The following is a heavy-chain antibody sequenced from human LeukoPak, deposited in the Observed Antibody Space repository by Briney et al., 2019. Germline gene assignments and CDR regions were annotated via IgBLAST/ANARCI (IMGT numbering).Heavy chain of an antibody. CDR2: INHSGST. CDR3: ARGRRITMIVVRRGPFEY. V-gene: IGHV4-34*01. D-gene: IGHD3-22*01. Sequence: SETLSLTCAVYGGSFSGYYWSWIRQPPGKGLEWIGEINHSGSTNYNPSLKSRVTISVDTSKNQFSLKLSSVTAADTAVYYCARGRRITMIVVRRGPFEYWGQGTLVTVSS. CDR1: GGSFSGYY. J-gene: IGHJ4*02.